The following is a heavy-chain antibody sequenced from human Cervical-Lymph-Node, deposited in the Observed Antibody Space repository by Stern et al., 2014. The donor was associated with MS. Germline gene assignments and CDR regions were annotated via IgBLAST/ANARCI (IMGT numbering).Heavy chain of an antibody. CDR1: GYTFTSYG. D-gene: IGHD2-15*01. Sequence: QVQLVQPEAEVKKPGASGKVSCKASGYTFTSYGISWVRQAPGQGLEWMGWIITYNGHANYAQKLQGRVTMTTDTSTSTAYMELRSLRSDDTAVYYCARGLLGSENAFDIWGQGTMVTVSS. J-gene: IGHJ3*02. CDR2: IITYNGHA. CDR3: ARGLLGSENAFDI. V-gene: IGHV1-18*01.